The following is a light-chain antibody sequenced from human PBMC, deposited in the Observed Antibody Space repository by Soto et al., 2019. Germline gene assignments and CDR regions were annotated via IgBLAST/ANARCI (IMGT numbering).Light chain of an antibody. CDR1: NSDVGAYNY. CDR3: SSYTTTNTLYV. Sequence: QSALTQPASVSGSPGQSITIPCTGTNSDVGAYNYVSWYQHHPGKAPKLMIYEVFIRPSGVSSRFSGSRSGSTASLTLSGLLAEDEADYYCSSYTTTNTLYVFGTGTKVTVL. V-gene: IGLV2-14*01. CDR2: EVF. J-gene: IGLJ1*01.